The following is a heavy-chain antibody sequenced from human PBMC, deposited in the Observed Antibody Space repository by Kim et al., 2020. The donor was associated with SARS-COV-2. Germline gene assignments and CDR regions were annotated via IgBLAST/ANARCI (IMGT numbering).Heavy chain of an antibody. J-gene: IGHJ6*02. V-gene: IGHV1-69*01. D-gene: IGHD5-12*01. Sequence: FQGRVTITADESTSTAYMELSSLRSEDTAVYYCARAREMATIEYYYGMDVWGQGTTVTVSS. CDR3: ARAREMATIEYYYGMDV.